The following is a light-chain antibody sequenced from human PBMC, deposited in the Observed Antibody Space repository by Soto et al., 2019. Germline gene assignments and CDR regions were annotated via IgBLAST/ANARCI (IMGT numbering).Light chain of an antibody. CDR2: AAS. CDR3: QQYGSSPLT. CDR1: QSVSSSY. J-gene: IGKJ5*01. V-gene: IGKV3-20*01. Sequence: EIELTQSPGTLSLSPGDRATLSCRASQSVSSSYLAWYQQQPGQAPRLLIYAASSRATGLPDRFSGSGSGTDFTLTISRLEPEDVAVYYCQQYGSSPLTFGEGTRLEIK.